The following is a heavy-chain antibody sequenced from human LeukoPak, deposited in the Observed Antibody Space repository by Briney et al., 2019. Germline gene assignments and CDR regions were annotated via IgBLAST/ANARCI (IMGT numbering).Heavy chain of an antibody. V-gene: IGHV3-7*01. CDR2: IKQDGSEK. Sequence: PGGSLRLSCAASGFTFSSHWMSWVRQAPGKGLEWVANIKQDGSEKYYVDSVKGRFTISRGNAKNSLYLQMNSLRAEDTAVYYCAREWYWGQGTLVTVSS. J-gene: IGHJ4*02. CDR3: AREWY. CDR1: GFTFSSHW.